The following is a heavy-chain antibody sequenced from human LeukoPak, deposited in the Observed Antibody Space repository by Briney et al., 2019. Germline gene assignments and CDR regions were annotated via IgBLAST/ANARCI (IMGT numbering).Heavy chain of an antibody. D-gene: IGHD2/OR15-2a*01. CDR1: GFTFSSYW. CDR3: ARDSFQGY. V-gene: IGHV3-74*01. Sequence: GGSLRLSCEASGFTFSSYWMHWVRQAPGKGLVWVPRIKSDGTVTNYADTVKGRFTISRDNAKNSLYLQMNSLRAEDTAVYYCARDSFQGYWGQGTLVTVSS. CDR2: IKSDGTVT. J-gene: IGHJ4*02.